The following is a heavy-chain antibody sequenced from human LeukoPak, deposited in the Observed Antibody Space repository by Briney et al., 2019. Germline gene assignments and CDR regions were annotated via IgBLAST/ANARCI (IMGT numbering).Heavy chain of an antibody. CDR2: TYYRSKWYN. J-gene: IGHJ6*03. Sequence: SQTLSLTCAISGDSVSSNSAAWNWIRQSPSRGLEWLGRTYYRSKWYNDYAVSVKSRITINPDTSTNQFSLQLNSVTPEDTAVYYCARSARLLRPGIVPKYYYYYMDVWGKGTTVTVSS. V-gene: IGHV6-1*01. D-gene: IGHD3-22*01. CDR1: GDSVSSNSAA. CDR3: ARSARLLRPGIVPKYYYYYMDV.